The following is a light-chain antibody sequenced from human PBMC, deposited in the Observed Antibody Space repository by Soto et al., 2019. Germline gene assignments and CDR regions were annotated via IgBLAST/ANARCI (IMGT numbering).Light chain of an antibody. J-gene: IGKJ1*01. CDR1: HPISQY. Sequence: DIQITQSPSTLSASVGDTVTISCRASHPISQYLNWYPKRPGKATRLLIFAGSRLQSGVPSRFGGSGSGTDFTLTIISLQPEDFATYFCQQSYSGTFGQGTKVDIK. V-gene: IGKV1-39*01. CDR2: AGS. CDR3: QQSYSGT.